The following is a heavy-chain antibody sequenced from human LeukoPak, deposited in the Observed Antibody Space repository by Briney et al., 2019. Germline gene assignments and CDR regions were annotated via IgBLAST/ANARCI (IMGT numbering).Heavy chain of an antibody. CDR2: INHSGST. J-gene: IGHJ6*02. CDR1: GGSFSGYY. V-gene: IGHV4-34*01. Sequence: SETLSLTCAVYGGSFSGYYWSWIRQPPGKGLEWIGEINHSGSTNYNPSLKSRVTISVDTSKNQFSLKLSSVTAADTAVYYCAGYGSGSYAYYYYGMDVWGQGTTVTVSS. CDR3: AGYGSGSYAYYYYGMDV. D-gene: IGHD3-10*01.